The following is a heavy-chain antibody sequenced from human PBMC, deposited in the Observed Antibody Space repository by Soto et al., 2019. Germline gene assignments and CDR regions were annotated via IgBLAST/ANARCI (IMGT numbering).Heavy chain of an antibody. CDR3: ARRYSGSYGGFFAY. CDR2: IIPIFGTA. V-gene: IGHV1-69*06. J-gene: IGHJ4*02. Sequence: QVQLVQSGAEVKKPGSSVKVSCKASGGTFSSYTISWVRQAPGQALEWMGGIIPIFGTANYAQKFPGRVTITADKSTSTAYMELGSLRSEDTAVYDCARRYSGSYGGFFAYWGQGALVTVSS. CDR1: GGTFSSYT. D-gene: IGHD1-26*01.